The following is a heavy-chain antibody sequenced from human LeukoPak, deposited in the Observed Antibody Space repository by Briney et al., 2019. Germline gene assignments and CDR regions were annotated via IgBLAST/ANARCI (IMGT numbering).Heavy chain of an antibody. CDR1: GFTLSNYA. Sequence: GGSLRLSCAASGFTLSNYAMSWVRQAPGKGLQWVSGISSSGGSTYQVDSVKGRFTISRDNSKNTLYLQMNSLRAEDTAVYYCARDIRPPYGGDYYYYMGVWGKGTTVTVSS. CDR3: ARDIRPPYGGDYYYYMGV. V-gene: IGHV3-23*01. J-gene: IGHJ6*03. CDR2: ISSSGGST. D-gene: IGHD2-21*01.